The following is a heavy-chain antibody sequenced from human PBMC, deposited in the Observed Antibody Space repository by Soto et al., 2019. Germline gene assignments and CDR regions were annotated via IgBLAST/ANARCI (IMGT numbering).Heavy chain of an antibody. Sequence: ASLPVSCEESWNIPLIYFIHWLRQAPGQGPEWMGWINSVSGGTNYAHKFQGRVTMTRDTSTNTAFMELSGLRSDDTAVYYCARGGSYYAHWGQGTLVTV. CDR3: ARGGSYYAH. V-gene: IGHV1-2*02. D-gene: IGHD3-10*01. J-gene: IGHJ4*02. CDR1: WNIPLIYF. CDR2: INSVSGGT.